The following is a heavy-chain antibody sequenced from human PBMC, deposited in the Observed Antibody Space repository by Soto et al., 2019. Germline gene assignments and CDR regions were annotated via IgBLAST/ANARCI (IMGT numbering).Heavy chain of an antibody. CDR3: TSAPQGALTEEMARS. CDR1: GFTVGSAW. CDR2: IKSKVDGGTT. J-gene: IGHJ5*02. V-gene: IGHV3-15*07. Sequence: EVQLVESGGGLVKPGGSLRLGCEVSGFTVGSAWMNWVRQAPGKGLVWVGRIKSKVDGGTTDYAEPVKGRFTISIDDSKNTLYLQMESLKTEDTAVYYCTSAPQGALTEEMARSWCQGTGVSVSS. D-gene: IGHD2-21*02.